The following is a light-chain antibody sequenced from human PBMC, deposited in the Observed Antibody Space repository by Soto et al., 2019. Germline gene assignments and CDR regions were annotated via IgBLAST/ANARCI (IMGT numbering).Light chain of an antibody. CDR2: DAS. CDR3: QQYDNLPLT. Sequence: DIQMTQSPSSLSASVGDRVTITCQASQDLTNYLNWYQQKSGKAPKLLIYDASDFETGVPSRFSGSGSGTDFTFTINSLQPEDIATYYCQQYDNLPLTFGGGTKVEIK. J-gene: IGKJ4*01. CDR1: QDLTNY. V-gene: IGKV1-33*01.